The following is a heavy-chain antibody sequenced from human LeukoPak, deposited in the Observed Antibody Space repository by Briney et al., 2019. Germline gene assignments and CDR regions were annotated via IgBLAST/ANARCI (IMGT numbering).Heavy chain of an antibody. Sequence: GGSLRFSCAASGFSFSNYWFHWVRQAPGEGLVWVSRTNEHGTIINYADSVKGRFTISRDNAKNTLYLQMNSLRTEDSALYYCVVDLSGSADYWGQGTLATVSS. V-gene: IGHV3-74*01. J-gene: IGHJ4*02. CDR2: TNEHGTII. D-gene: IGHD3-10*01. CDR3: VVDLSGSADY. CDR1: GFSFSNYW.